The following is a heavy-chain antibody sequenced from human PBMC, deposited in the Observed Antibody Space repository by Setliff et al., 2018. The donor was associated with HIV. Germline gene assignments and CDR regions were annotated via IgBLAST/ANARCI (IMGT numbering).Heavy chain of an antibody. CDR3: ARLNSGLNAFDI. D-gene: IGHD3-22*01. CDR2: IYYSGST. V-gene: IGHV4-59*08. J-gene: IGHJ3*02. Sequence: TLSLTCTVSGGSISSYYWSWIRQPPGKGLEWIGYIYYSGSTNYNPSLKSRVTISVDTSKNQFSLKLSSVTAADTAVYYCARLNSGLNAFDIWGQGTMVTVSS. CDR1: GGSISSYY.